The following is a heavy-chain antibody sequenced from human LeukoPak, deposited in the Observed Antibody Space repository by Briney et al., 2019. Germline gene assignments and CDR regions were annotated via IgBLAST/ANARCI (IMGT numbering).Heavy chain of an antibody. CDR1: GFTVSSNY. V-gene: IGHV3-53*01. J-gene: IGHJ4*02. Sequence: GGSLRLSCAASGFTVSSNYMSWVRQAPGKGLEWVSVIYSGGSTYYADSVKGRFTISRDNSKNTLYLQMNSLRAEDTAVYYCASWEVEGFYFDYWGQGTLVTVSS. CDR2: IYSGGST. D-gene: IGHD1-26*01. CDR3: ASWEVEGFYFDY.